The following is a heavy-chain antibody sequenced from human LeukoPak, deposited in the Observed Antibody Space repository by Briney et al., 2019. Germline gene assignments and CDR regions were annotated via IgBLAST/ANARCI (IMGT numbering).Heavy chain of an antibody. J-gene: IGHJ5*02. Sequence: PGGSLRLSCAASGFTFSSYAMSWVRQAPGKGLEWVSAISGSGGSTYYADSVKGRFTISRDNSKNTLYLQMNSLRAEDTAVYYCAKDLGRYRSVYWFDPWGQGTLVTVSS. CDR1: GFTFSSYA. CDR3: AKDLGRYRSVYWFDP. CDR2: ISGSGGST. D-gene: IGHD2-15*01. V-gene: IGHV3-23*01.